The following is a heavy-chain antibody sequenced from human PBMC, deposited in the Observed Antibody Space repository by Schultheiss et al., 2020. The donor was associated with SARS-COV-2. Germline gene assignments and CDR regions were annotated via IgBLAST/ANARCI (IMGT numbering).Heavy chain of an antibody. CDR2: IKEDGTEK. CDR1: GFNFSTFW. CDR3: ARVRRGYYDSSCFDY. Sequence: GGSLRLSCAASGFNFSTFWMTWVRQAPGKGLEWVAKIKEDGTEKSYVKSLRGRFTISRDNAKNSVYLQLTSLRAEDTAVYFCARVRRGYYDSSCFDYWGQGTVVTVSS. J-gene: IGHJ4*02. V-gene: IGHV3-7*01. D-gene: IGHD3-22*01.